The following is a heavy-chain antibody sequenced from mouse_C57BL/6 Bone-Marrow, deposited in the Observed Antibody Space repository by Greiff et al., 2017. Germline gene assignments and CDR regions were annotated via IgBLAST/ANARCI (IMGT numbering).Heavy chain of an antibody. D-gene: IGHD2-4*01. CDR3: ARWNYDYDGRSFGY. CDR2: IYPRSGNT. V-gene: IGHV1-81*01. J-gene: IGHJ2*01. Sequence: QVQLKQSGAELARPGASVKLSCKASGYTFTSYGISWVKQRTGQGLEWIGEIYPRSGNTYYNEKFKGKATLTADKSSSTAYMELRRLTSEDSAVYFCARWNYDYDGRSFGYWDQGTALTVSS. CDR1: GYTFTSYG.